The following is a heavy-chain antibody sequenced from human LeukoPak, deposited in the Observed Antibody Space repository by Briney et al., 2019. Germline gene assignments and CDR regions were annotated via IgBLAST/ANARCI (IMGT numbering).Heavy chain of an antibody. CDR3: AKDGAWLRFDD. D-gene: IGHD5-12*01. V-gene: IGHV3-23*01. CDR1: GFSFSDYA. Sequence: GGSLRLSCAASGFSFSDYAMTWVRQAPGKGLEWVSVISGSGGSTYYADSVKGRFTISRDDSKNTLYLQMKNLRADDTAVYYCAKDGAWLRFDDWGQGILVSVSS. CDR2: ISGSGGST. J-gene: IGHJ4*02.